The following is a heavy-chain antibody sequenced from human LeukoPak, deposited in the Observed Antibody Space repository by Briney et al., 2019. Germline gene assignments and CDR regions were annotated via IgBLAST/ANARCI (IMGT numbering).Heavy chain of an antibody. V-gene: IGHV4-39*07. D-gene: IGHD3-10*01. CDR1: GDSFTSVTDY. CDR3: ARFGALSDAFDI. Sequence: PSETLSLTCTVSGDSFTSVTDYWAWIRQPPGKGLEWIATGDYSGGTYYNPSLESRVAISADMSKNQISLQLTSVTGADTAVYYCARFGALSDAFDIWGQGTMVTVSS. CDR2: GDYSGGT. J-gene: IGHJ3*02.